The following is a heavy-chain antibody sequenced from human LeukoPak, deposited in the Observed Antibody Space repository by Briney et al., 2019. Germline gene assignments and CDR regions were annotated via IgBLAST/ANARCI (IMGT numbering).Heavy chain of an antibody. D-gene: IGHD4-23*01. J-gene: IGHJ4*02. CDR2: IASDGSST. CDR3: ARGRPHGNDY. Sequence: GRSLRLSCAASGFTFSSYWMNWVRQAPGKGLVWVSRIASDGSSTTYADSVKGRFSISRDNAKNTLYLQMNSLRVEDTAVYYCARGRPHGNDYWGQGTLVTVSS. CDR1: GFTFSSYW. V-gene: IGHV3-74*01.